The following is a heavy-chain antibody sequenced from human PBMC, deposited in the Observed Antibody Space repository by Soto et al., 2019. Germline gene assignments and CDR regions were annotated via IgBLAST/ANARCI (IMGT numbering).Heavy chain of an antibody. CDR1: GFTFSNYG. J-gene: IGHJ3*02. Sequence: QEQLVESGGGVVQPGRSLRLSCAASGFTFSNYGMHWVRQAPGKGLEWVAVISYDGVNKYYADSVKGRFTISRDNSKDTLYLQMNSLRPEDTAVYYCAKTNTHHYYDSSSSPDAFHIWGQGTMVTVSS. CDR3: AKTNTHHYYDSSSSPDAFHI. CDR2: ISYDGVNK. V-gene: IGHV3-30*18. D-gene: IGHD3-22*01.